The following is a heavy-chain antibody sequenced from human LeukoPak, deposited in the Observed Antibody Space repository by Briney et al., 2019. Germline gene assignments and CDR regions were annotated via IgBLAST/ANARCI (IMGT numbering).Heavy chain of an antibody. CDR3: ARDLELVWQWLPTGSAHYLDY. J-gene: IGHJ4*02. CDR1: GGSISSSSYY. Sequence: SETLSLTCTVSGGSISSSSYYWGWIRQPPGKGLEWIGSIYYSGSTYYNPSLKSRVTISVDTSKNQFSLKLSSVTAADTAVYYCARDLELVWQWLPTGSAHYLDYWGQGTLVTVSS. V-gene: IGHV4-39*07. CDR2: IYYSGST. D-gene: IGHD6-19*01.